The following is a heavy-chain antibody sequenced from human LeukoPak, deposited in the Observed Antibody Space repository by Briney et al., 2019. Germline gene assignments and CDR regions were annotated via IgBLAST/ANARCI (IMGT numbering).Heavy chain of an antibody. D-gene: IGHD6-13*01. V-gene: IGHV3-48*04. CDR1: GFTFSSYS. CDR2: ISSSSSTI. CDR3: ARDWDKGGSWYEPSDQYFDY. Sequence: GGSLRLSCAASGFTFSSYSVNWVRQAPGKGLEWVSYISSSSSTIYYADSVKGRFTISRDNAKNSLYLQMNSLRAEDTAVYYCARDWDKGGSWYEPSDQYFDYWGQGTLVTVSS. J-gene: IGHJ4*02.